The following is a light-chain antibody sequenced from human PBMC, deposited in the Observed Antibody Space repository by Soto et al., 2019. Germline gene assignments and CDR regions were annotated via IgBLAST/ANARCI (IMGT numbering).Light chain of an antibody. J-gene: IGLJ2*01. Sequence: QSALTQPASVSGSPGQSITISCTRTSSDVGGYNYVSWYQQHPGKAPKLMIYDVSNRPSGVPNRFSGSKSGNTASLTISGLQADDEADYYCSSYTSRSTYVVFGGGTKLTVL. CDR3: SSYTSRSTYVV. CDR1: SSDVGGYNY. CDR2: DVS. V-gene: IGLV2-14*01.